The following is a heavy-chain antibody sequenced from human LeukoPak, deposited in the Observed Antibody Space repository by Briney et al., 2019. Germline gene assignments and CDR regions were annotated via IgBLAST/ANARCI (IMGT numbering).Heavy chain of an antibody. Sequence: GGPLRLSCAASGFTFSSYSMNWVRQAPGKGLEWVSSISSSSSYIYYADSVKGRFTISRDNAKNSLYLQMNSLRAEDTAVYYCARAQYSSSWYGPFDPWGQGTLVTVSS. J-gene: IGHJ5*02. CDR1: GFTFSSYS. D-gene: IGHD6-13*01. CDR3: ARAQYSSSWYGPFDP. CDR2: ISSSSSYI. V-gene: IGHV3-21*01.